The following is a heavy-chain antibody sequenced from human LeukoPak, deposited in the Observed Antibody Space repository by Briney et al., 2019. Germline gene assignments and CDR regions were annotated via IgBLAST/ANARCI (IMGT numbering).Heavy chain of an antibody. CDR3: AKDAGAVAGTCVNY. CDR2: ISYDGSNK. CDR1: GFTFSSYG. J-gene: IGHJ4*02. V-gene: IGHV3-30*18. Sequence: GGSLRLSCAASGFTFSSYGMHWVRQAPGKGLEWVAVISYDGSNKYYADSVKGRFTISRDNSKNTLYLQMNSLRAEDTAVYYCAKDAGAVAGTCVNYWSQGTLVTVSS. D-gene: IGHD6-19*01.